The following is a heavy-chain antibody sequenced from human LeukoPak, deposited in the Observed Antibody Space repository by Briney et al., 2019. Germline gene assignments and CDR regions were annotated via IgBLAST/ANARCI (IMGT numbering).Heavy chain of an antibody. J-gene: IGHJ3*02. CDR1: GFTFSNSA. V-gene: IGHV3-23*01. CDR3: ASLAVVVAATDAFDI. CDR2: ISGSGDKT. D-gene: IGHD2-15*01. Sequence: GGSLRLSCAASGFTFSNSAMSWVRQAPGKGLEWVSAISGSGDKTYYADSVQGRFTISRDNSKNSLDLQMNGLRADDTAVYYCASLAVVVAATDAFDIWGQGTMVTVSS.